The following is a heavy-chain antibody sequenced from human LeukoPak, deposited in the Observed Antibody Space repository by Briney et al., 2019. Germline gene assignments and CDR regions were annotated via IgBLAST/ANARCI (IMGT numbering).Heavy chain of an antibody. J-gene: IGHJ3*02. CDR1: GFTFSGSA. CDR3: AKDLFGHAFDI. Sequence: GGSLRLSCAASGFTFSGSAMHWVRQAPGKGLEWVAAISGSGGSTYYADSVKGRLTISRDNSKNTLYLQMNSLRAEDTAVYYCAKDLFGHAFDIWGQGTMVTVSS. V-gene: IGHV3-23*01. CDR2: ISGSGGST. D-gene: IGHD3-10*01.